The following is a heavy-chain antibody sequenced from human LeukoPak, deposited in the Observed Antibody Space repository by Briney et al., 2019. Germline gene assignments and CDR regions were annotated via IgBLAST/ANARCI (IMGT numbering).Heavy chain of an antibody. D-gene: IGHD6-6*01. J-gene: IGHJ4*02. CDR3: ARDTPKFSSSADY. V-gene: IGHV3-48*03. CDR2: ISSDGSDM. CDR1: GFTFNDYE. Sequence: PGGSQRLSCTASGFTFNDYEMNWVRQAQGKGLEWISYISSDGSDMYYADFVKGRFTVSRDNAKNSLFLQMNSLRAEDTAVYYCARDTPKFSSSADYWGQGTLVTVSS.